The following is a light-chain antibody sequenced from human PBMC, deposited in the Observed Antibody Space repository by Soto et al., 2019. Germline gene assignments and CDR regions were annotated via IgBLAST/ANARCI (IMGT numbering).Light chain of an antibody. CDR1: SGDIGSYTY. CDR2: DNN. V-gene: IGLV1-51*01. Sequence: QSALTQPASVSGSPGQSITISCTGTSGDIGSYTYVSWYQQLPGTAPKLLIYDNNKRPSGIPDRFSGSKSGTSATLGITGLQTGDEADYYCGTWDSSLSAYVFGTGTKLTVL. CDR3: GTWDSSLSAYV. J-gene: IGLJ1*01.